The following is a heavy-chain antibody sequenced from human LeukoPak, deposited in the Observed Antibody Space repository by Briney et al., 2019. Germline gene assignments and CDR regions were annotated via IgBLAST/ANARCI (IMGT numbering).Heavy chain of an antibody. V-gene: IGHV5-51*01. J-gene: IGHJ4*02. CDR3: AKSGYSGYRDPEYYFDY. CDR2: IYPGDSDT. Sequence: GESLKISCKGSGYSFTSYWIGWVRQMPGKGLEWMGIIYPGDSDTRYSPSFQGQVTISADKSISTAYLQWSSLKASDTAMYYCAKSGYSGYRDPEYYFDYWGQGTLVTVSS. CDR1: GYSFTSYW. D-gene: IGHD5-12*01.